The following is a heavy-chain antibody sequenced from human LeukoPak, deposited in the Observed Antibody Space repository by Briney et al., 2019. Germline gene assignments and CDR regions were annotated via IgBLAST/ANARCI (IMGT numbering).Heavy chain of an antibody. CDR2: ITSGSGSNV. CDR3: ARHGSWSFDY. D-gene: IGHD6-13*01. CDR1: GFTFSSHA. Sequence: GGSLRLSCAASGFTFSSHAMSWVRQAPGKGLEWVSAITSGSGSNVYYTDSLKGRFTISRDNSKNTLYLQMNSLRAEDTAVYYCARHGSWSFDYWGQGTLATVSA. J-gene: IGHJ4*02. V-gene: IGHV3-23*01.